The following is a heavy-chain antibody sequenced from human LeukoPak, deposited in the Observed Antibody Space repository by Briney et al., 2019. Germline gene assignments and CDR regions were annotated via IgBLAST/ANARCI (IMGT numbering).Heavy chain of an antibody. CDR2: FDPEDGET. CDR3: ATGGYSYGFSSDYFDY. CDR1: GYTLTELS. D-gene: IGHD5-18*01. Sequence: ASVKVSCKVSGYTLTELSMHWVRQAPGKGLEWMGGFDPEDGETIYAQKFQGRVTMTEDTSTDTAYMELSSLRSEDTAVYYCATGGYSYGFSSDYFDYWGQGTLVTVSS. V-gene: IGHV1-24*01. J-gene: IGHJ4*02.